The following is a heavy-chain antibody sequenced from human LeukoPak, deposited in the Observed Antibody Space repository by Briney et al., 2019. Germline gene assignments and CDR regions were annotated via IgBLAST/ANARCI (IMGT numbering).Heavy chain of an antibody. CDR2: ISSSSDSI. Sequence: GVSLRLSCVASGFTFSSYSMNWVRQAPGKGLEWVSYISSSSDSIYYADSVKGRFTISGDNSKNILYLQMNSLRAEDTAVYYCARDRESTYYYGSGTYYYYGMDVWGQGTTVTVS. J-gene: IGHJ6*02. CDR3: ARDRESTYYYGSGTYYYYGMDV. V-gene: IGHV3-48*01. CDR1: GFTFSSYS. D-gene: IGHD3-10*01.